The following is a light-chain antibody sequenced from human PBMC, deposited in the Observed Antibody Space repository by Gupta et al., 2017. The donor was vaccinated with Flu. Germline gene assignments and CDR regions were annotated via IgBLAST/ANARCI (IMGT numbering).Light chain of an antibody. CDR2: EVS. V-gene: IGLV2-14*01. CDR3: SSYTNTNVV. Sequence: QSALTQPASVSGSPGPSIAIPCTGTRSDVGGYDYVSWYQQHPGTAPKLMIFEVSRRPSGISDRFSGSKSGNTASLTISGLLADDEAYYYCSSYTNTNVVFGGGTKLTVL. CDR1: RSDVGGYDY. J-gene: IGLJ2*01.